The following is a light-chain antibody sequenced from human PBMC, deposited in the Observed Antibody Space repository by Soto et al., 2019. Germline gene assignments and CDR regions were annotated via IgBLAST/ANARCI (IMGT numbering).Light chain of an antibody. J-gene: IGLJ3*02. CDR2: SNI. Sequence: QSALSQPPSASGTPGQTVTVSCSGSRSNIGRNIVNWYQQLPGTAPKLLIYSNIQRPSGVPDRFSASKSGTSASLAISGLQSDDEADYYCASWDDSLKGPVFGGGTKVTVL. CDR3: ASWDDSLKGPV. V-gene: IGLV1-44*01. CDR1: RSNIGRNI.